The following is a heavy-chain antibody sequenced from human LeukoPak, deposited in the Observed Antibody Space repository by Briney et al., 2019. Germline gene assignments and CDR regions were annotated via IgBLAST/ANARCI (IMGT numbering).Heavy chain of an antibody. CDR1: GYTFTSYG. Sequence: ASVTVSFTAAGYTFTSYGISWVRQAPGQGLEWMGWSSAYNGNTNYAQKLQGRVTITTDTSTSTAYMELRSLRSDDTAVYYCARDFESRFLIAAAGTSCYWGQGTLVTVSS. CDR3: ARDFESRFLIAAAGTSCY. D-gene: IGHD6-13*01. J-gene: IGHJ4*02. V-gene: IGHV1-18*01. CDR2: SSAYNGNT.